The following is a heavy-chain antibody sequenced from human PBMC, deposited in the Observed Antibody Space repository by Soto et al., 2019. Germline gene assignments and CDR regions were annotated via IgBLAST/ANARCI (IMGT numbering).Heavy chain of an antibody. CDR2: IRAKVNGGTT. J-gene: IGHJ4*02. D-gene: IGHD3-22*01. CDR1: GFSFNYAW. Sequence: EVQLVESGGGLVKPGGSLRLSCAASGFSFNYAWMHWVRQAPGKGLEWVGHIRAKVNGGTTDYAAPVKGRFTISRDDSKNTLYLDMNSLKIEDTAVYYCTTDWPYYSDSSGHDSQGGFGHWGQGTLVTVSS. CDR3: TTDWPYYSDSSGHDSQGGFGH. V-gene: IGHV3-15*07.